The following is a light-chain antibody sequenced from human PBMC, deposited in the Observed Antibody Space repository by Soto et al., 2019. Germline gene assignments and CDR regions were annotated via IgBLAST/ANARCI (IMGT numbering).Light chain of an antibody. J-gene: IGLJ3*02. Sequence: QPVLTQPPSVSGAPGQRVTISCTGSSSNIGAGYDVHWYQQLPGTAPKLLIYGNSNRPSGVPDRFSGSKSGTSASLAITGLQAEDEAEYYCQSYDSSLSGWVFGGGTKRTVL. CDR2: GNS. CDR1: SSNIGAGYD. V-gene: IGLV1-40*01. CDR3: QSYDSSLSGWV.